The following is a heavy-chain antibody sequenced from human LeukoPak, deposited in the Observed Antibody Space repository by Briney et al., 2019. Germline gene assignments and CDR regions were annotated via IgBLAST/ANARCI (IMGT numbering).Heavy chain of an antibody. V-gene: IGHV3-21*01. CDR2: ISSSSSYI. J-gene: IGHJ3*01. CDR1: GFTFSSYN. CDR3: ARVRGFPGRGRPDAFDF. Sequence: GGSLRLSCAASGFTFSSYNMNWVRQTPGKGLEWVSSISSSSSYIYYADSVKGRFTISRDNAKNSLHLQMNRLRAEDTAVYYCARVRGFPGRGRPDAFDFWGQGTMVTVSS. D-gene: IGHD1-26*01.